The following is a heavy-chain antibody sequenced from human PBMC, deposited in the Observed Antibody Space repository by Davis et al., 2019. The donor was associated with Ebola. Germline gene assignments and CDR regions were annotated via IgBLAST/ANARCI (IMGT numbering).Heavy chain of an antibody. D-gene: IGHD3-10*01. V-gene: IGHV4-59*12. Sequence: MPSETLSLTCTVSGGSISSYYWSWIRQPPGKGLEWIGYIYYSGGTNYNPSLKSRVTISVDTSKNQFSLKLSSVTAADTAVYYCARGGQGVTPFDYWGQGTLVTVSS. CDR3: ARGGQGVTPFDY. J-gene: IGHJ4*02. CDR2: IYYSGGT. CDR1: GGSISSYY.